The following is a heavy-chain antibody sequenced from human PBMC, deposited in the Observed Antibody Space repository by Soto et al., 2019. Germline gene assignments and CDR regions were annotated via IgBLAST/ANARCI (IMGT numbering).Heavy chain of an antibody. CDR1: GFTFSSYG. Sequence: QVQLVESGGGVVQPGRSLRLSCAASGFTFSSYGMHWVRQAPGKGLEWVAVIWCDGSNKYYADSVKGRFTISRDNSKNTLYLQMNSLRAEDTAVYYCARDEPPRDNCRDGSCYSLLSAYYYYYGMDVWGQGTTVTVSS. CDR3: ARDEPPRDNCRDGSCYSLLSAYYYYYGMDV. V-gene: IGHV3-33*01. D-gene: IGHD2-15*01. CDR2: IWCDGSNK. J-gene: IGHJ6*02.